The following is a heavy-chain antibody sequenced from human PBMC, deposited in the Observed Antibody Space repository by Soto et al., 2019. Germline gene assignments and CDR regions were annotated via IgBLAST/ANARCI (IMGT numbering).Heavy chain of an antibody. J-gene: IGHJ3*02. V-gene: IGHV4-39*01. CDR1: GGSISSSSYY. D-gene: IGHD3-3*01. CDR3: ARRTDFWSGYIDAFDI. CDR2: IYYSGST. Sequence: PSETLSLTCTVSGGSISSSSYYWGWIRQPPGKGLEWIGSIYYSGSTYYNPSLKSRVTISVDTSKNQFSLKLSSVTAADTAVYYCARRTDFWSGYIDAFDIWGQGTMVTVSS.